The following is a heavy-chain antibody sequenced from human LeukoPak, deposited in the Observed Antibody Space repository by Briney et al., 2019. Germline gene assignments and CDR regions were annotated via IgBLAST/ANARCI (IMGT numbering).Heavy chain of an antibody. CDR2: IYYSGST. Sequence: PSETLSLTCTVSGGSISSGGYYWSWIHQHPGKGLEWIGYIYYSGSTYYNPSLKSRVTISVDTSKNQFSLKLSSVTAADTAVYYCARDRSGYYDSSGLDYWGQGTLVTVSS. CDR1: GGSISSGGYY. CDR3: ARDRSGYYDSSGLDY. D-gene: IGHD3-22*01. V-gene: IGHV4-31*03. J-gene: IGHJ4*02.